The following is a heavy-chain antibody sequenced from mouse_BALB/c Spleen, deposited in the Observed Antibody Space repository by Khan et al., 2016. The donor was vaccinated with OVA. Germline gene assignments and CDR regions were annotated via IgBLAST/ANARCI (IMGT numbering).Heavy chain of an antibody. CDR3: ARQPYYYYNIMDY. D-gene: IGHD2-10*01. J-gene: IGHJ4*01. CDR2: ILSDGST. V-gene: IGHV2-6-1*01. CDR1: GFSLTNYG. Sequence: QVQLKQSGPGLVAPSQSLSITCTISGFSLTNYGVHWVRQPPGKGLEWLVVILSDGSTTYNSALKSRLTITKDNSKSQVFLKMNSLQTDDTAMYFCARQPYYYYNIMDYWGQGTSVTVSS.